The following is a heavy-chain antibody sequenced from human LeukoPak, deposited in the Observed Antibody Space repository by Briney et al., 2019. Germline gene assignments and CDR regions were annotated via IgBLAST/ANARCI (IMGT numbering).Heavy chain of an antibody. V-gene: IGHV1-18*01. CDR2: ISGYIGNT. CDR3: ARRDSNTGFDY. CDR1: GYTFTSYG. D-gene: IGHD5-18*01. Sequence: ASVKVSCKASGYTFTSYGISWVRQAPGQGLEWMGWISGYIGNTKSAQQFQGRLTMTTDTPTSTAYMELWSLRSDDTAVYFCARRDSNTGFDYWGQGTLVTVSS. J-gene: IGHJ4*02.